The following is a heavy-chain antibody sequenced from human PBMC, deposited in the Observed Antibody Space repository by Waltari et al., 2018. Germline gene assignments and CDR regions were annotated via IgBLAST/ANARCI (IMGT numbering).Heavy chain of an antibody. Sequence: QVQLVQSGAEVKKPGASVKVSCKASGYTFTGYYMHWVRQAPGQGLEWMGRINPNSGGTNYAQKFQGRVTITADTSTDTAYMELSSLRSEDTAVYYCATLAGTERFDYWGQGTLVTVSS. V-gene: IGHV1-2*06. CDR1: GYTFTGYY. CDR2: INPNSGGT. CDR3: ATLAGTERFDY. J-gene: IGHJ4*02. D-gene: IGHD6-19*01.